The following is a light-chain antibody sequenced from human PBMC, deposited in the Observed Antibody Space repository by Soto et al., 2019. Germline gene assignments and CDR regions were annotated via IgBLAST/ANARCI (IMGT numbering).Light chain of an antibody. CDR1: QSVSSN. CDR2: GAS. V-gene: IGKV3-15*01. J-gene: IGKJ4*01. CDR3: QQYQKWPLT. Sequence: EIVMTQSPATLSVSPGERATLSCRASQSVSSNLAWYQHKPGQAPRLLIYGASIRATGVPAKFSGSGSGTEFTLPISSLQSEDFAVYYCQQYQKWPLTFGGGTKAEIK.